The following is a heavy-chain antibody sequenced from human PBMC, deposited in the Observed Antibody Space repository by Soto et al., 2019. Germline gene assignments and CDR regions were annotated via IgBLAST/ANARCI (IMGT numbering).Heavy chain of an antibody. CDR3: AKGMSSVAATLFDY. CDR1: GFTFDDYA. CDR2: ISWNSGSI. D-gene: IGHD2-15*01. V-gene: IGHV3-9*01. J-gene: IGHJ4*02. Sequence: SLRLSCAASGFTFDDYAMHWVRQAPGKGLEWVSGISWNSGSIGYADSVKGRFTISRDNAKNSLYLQMNSLRAEDTALYYCAKGMSSVAATLFDYWGQGTLVTVSS.